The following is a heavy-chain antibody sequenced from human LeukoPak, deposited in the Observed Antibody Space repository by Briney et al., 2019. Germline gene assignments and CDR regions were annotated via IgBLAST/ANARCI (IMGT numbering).Heavy chain of an antibody. Sequence: GGPLRLSCAASGCTFSSYGMHWVRQAPGKGLEWVAFIRYDGSNKYYADSMKGRFTISRDNSKNTLYLQMNSLRAEDTAVYYCAKDSWYYGSGSTLSYFDYWGQGTLVTVSS. J-gene: IGHJ4*02. D-gene: IGHD3-10*01. CDR1: GCTFSSYG. CDR2: IRYDGSNK. CDR3: AKDSWYYGSGSTLSYFDY. V-gene: IGHV3-30*02.